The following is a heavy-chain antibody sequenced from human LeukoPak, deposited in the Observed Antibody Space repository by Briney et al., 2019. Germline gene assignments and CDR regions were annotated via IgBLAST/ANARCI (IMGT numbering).Heavy chain of an antibody. V-gene: IGHV3-23*01. CDR2: ISGSGGST. CDR3: ATTSGSGPYYYGMDV. J-gene: IGHJ6*04. D-gene: IGHD3-10*01. Sequence: GGSLRLSCAASGFTFSSYAMSWVRQAPGKGLEWVSAISGSGGSTYYADSAKGRFTISRDNSKNTLYLQMNSLRAEDTAVYYCATTSGSGPYYYGMDVWGKGTTVTVSS. CDR1: GFTFSSYA.